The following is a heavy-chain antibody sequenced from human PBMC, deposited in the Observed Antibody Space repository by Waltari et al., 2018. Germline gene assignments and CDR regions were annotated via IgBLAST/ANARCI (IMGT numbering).Heavy chain of an antibody. CDR1: GGTFSSYA. J-gene: IGHJ3*02. D-gene: IGHD6-13*01. CDR2: IIPIFGTA. CDR3: ASFRIHSSSWYRALDAFDI. Sequence: QVQLVQSGAEVKKPGSSVKVSCKASGGTFSSYAISWVRQAPGQGLEWMGGIIPIFGTANYAQKFQGRVTITADESTSTAYMELSSLRSEDTAVYYCASFRIHSSSWYRALDAFDIWGQGTMVTVSS. V-gene: IGHV1-69*12.